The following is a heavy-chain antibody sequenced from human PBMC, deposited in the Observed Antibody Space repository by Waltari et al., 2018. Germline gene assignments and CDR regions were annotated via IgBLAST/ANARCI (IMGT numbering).Heavy chain of an antibody. CDR3: ATDASRANYYDSSGYYSTAY. Sequence: EVQLEQSGAEVKKPGATVKISCKASGYTFTDYYIHWVQQAPGKGLEWMGRVNPEDGETIYAEKFQGRVTITADTSTDTAYMELSSLRSEDTAMYYCATDASRANYYDSSGYYSTAYWGQGTLVTVSS. CDR2: VNPEDGET. J-gene: IGHJ4*02. V-gene: IGHV1-69-2*01. CDR1: GYTFTDYY. D-gene: IGHD3-22*01.